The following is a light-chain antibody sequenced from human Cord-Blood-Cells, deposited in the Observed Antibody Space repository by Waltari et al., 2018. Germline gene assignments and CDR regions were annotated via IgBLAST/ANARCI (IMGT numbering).Light chain of an antibody. J-gene: IGKJ4*01. CDR2: AAS. CDR1: QSISSY. CDR3: QQNYSTPLT. Sequence: DIQMTQSPSSLSASVGDRVTITCRASQSISSYLNWYQQKPGKAPKLLINAASSLQIGVPPRCSGSRSGTTYTLTISSLQPEDFVTVYCQQNYSTPLTFGRGTKVEIK. V-gene: IGKV1-39*01.